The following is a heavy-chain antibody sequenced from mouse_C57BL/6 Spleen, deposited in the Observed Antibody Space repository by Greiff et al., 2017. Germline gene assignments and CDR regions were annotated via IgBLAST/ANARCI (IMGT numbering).Heavy chain of an antibody. D-gene: IGHD2-2*01. J-gene: IGHJ3*01. V-gene: IGHV5-4*01. CDR1: GFTFSSYA. Sequence: DVQLVESGGGLVKPGGSLKLSCAASGFTFSSYAMSWVRQTPEKRLEWVATISDGGSYTYYPDNVKGRFTISRDNAKNNLYLQMSHLKSEDTAMYYCARGGYDGGFAYWGQGTLVTVSA. CDR3: ARGGYDGGFAY. CDR2: ISDGGSYT.